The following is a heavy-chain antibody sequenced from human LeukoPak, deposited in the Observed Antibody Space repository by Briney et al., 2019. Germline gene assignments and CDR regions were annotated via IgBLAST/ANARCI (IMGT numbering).Heavy chain of an antibody. D-gene: IGHD2-2*01. CDR1: GFTFSDYG. CDR3: AKGGCSSATCYVNS. Sequence: PGRSLRLSCAASGFTFSDYGMHWVRHAPGKGPEWVAAISHDGTTKYYADSVKGRFTISRDNSKNTLYLQINSLKADDTAVYSCAKGGCSSATCYVNSWGQGTLVTVSS. V-gene: IGHV3-30*18. J-gene: IGHJ4*02. CDR2: ISHDGTTK.